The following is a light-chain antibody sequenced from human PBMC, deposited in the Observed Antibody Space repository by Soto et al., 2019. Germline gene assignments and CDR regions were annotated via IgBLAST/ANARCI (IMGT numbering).Light chain of an antibody. CDR1: QSISNF. V-gene: IGKV1-39*01. J-gene: IGKJ2*01. CDR2: AAS. CDR3: QQSYSAPRT. Sequence: DIQMTQSPSSLSASVGDRVTITCRASQSISNFLNWYQQKPGKAPKLLISAASSLQGGVPSRFSGSGSGTDFTLTICSLQHEDFATYYCQQSYSAPRTFGQGTKLEIK.